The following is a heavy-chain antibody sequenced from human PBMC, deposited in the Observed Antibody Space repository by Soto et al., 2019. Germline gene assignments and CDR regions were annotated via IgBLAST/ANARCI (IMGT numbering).Heavy chain of an antibody. CDR1: GCTFGIYA. CDR2: IIPIPGTA. D-gene: IGHD2-2*01. J-gene: IGHJ6*02. Sequence: SVKVSCTASGCTFGIYAISWVRQAPGQGLEWMGGIIPIPGTANYAQKFQGRVTIAADESTSTAYMELSSLRSEDTAVYYCARSQGSSTSLEIYYYYYYGMDVWGQGTTVTVSS. CDR3: ARSQGSSTSLEIYYYYYYGMDV. V-gene: IGHV1-69*13.